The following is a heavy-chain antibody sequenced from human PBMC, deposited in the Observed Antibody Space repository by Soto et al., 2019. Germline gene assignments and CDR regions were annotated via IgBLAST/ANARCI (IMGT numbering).Heavy chain of an antibody. CDR2: IDPSDSYT. Sequence: PGESLKISCKGSGYSFTSYWISWVRQMPGKGLEWMGRIDPSDSYTNYSPSFQGHVTISADKSISTAYLQWSSLKASDTAMYYCASLGYFPGSSTTPGYWGQGTLVTVSS. CDR1: GYSFTSYW. V-gene: IGHV5-10-1*01. J-gene: IGHJ4*02. D-gene: IGHD1-26*01. CDR3: ASLGYFPGSSTTPGY.